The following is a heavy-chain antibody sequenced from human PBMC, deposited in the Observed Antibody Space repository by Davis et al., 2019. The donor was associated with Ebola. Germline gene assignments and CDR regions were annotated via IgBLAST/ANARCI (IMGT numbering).Heavy chain of an antibody. CDR2: INPSSGST. Sequence: ASVKVSCKASGYTFTSYYMHWVRQTPGQGLEWMGIINPSSGSTSYAQKFQGRVTMTRDTSTSTVYMELSSLRSEDTAVYYCARALTGGYYFDYWGQGTLVTVSS. D-gene: IGHD3-10*01. CDR1: GYTFTSYY. J-gene: IGHJ4*02. CDR3: ARALTGGYYFDY. V-gene: IGHV1-46*01.